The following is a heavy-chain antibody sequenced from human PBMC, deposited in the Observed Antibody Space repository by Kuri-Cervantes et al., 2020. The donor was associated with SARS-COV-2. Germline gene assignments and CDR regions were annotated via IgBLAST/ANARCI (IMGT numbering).Heavy chain of an antibody. V-gene: IGHV3-30*18. CDR1: GFTIRSSG. D-gene: IGHD3-3*01. CDR2: LSNDGAHE. J-gene: IGHJ4*02. Sequence: LSLTCAASGFTIRSSGMHWVRQAPGKGLEWGALLSNDGAHEYYADSVKGRFTISRDNFNNTRFLQMNSPRSEDTAMYYCAKGGGFWSGFTYFDSCGTGTLVTVSS. CDR3: AKGGGFWSGFTYFDS.